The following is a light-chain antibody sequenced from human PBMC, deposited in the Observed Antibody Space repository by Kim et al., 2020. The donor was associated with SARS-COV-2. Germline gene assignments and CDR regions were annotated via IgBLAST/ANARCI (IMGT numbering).Light chain of an antibody. J-gene: IGLJ2*01. CDR3: SSFANPGNPVV. CDR1: YSDVGTYHH. Sequence: QSALTQPASVSGSPGQSITISCTGTYSDVGTYHHVSWYQHHPGNAPKLMIYDVNYRPSGVSSRFSGSKSGNTASLTISGLQAEDEADYYCSSFANPGNPVVFGGGTQLTVL. V-gene: IGLV2-14*03. CDR2: DVN.